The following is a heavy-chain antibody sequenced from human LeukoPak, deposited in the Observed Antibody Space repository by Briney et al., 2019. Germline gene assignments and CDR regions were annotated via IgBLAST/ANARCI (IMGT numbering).Heavy chain of an antibody. CDR1: GGTFSSYT. CDR2: IIPILGIA. CDR3: ARVGFEDGSNWFDP. V-gene: IGHV1-69*02. D-gene: IGHD3-10*01. Sequence: SVKVSCKASGGTFSSYTISWVRQAPGQGLEWMGRIIPILGIANYAQKFQGRVTITADKSTSTAYMELSSLRSEDTAVYYCARVGFEDGSNWFDPWGQGTLVTVSS. J-gene: IGHJ5*02.